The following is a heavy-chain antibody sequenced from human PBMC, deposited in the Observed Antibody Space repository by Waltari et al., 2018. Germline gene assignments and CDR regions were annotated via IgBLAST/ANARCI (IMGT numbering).Heavy chain of an antibody. CDR3: ARDSPYCSSTSCYMDV. CDR1: GGSISSSSYY. V-gene: IGHV4-39*07. CDR2: IYYSGST. Sequence: QLQLQESGPGLVKPSETLSLTCTVSGGSISSSSYYWGWLRQPPGKGLEWIGSIYYSGSTYYNPSLKSRVTISVDTSKNQFSLKLSSVTAADTAVYYCARDSPYCSSTSCYMDVWGKGTTVTISS. J-gene: IGHJ6*03. D-gene: IGHD2-2*01.